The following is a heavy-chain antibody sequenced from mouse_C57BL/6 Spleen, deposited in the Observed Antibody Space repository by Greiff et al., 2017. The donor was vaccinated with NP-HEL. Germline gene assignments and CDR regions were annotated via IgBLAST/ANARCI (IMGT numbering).Heavy chain of an antibody. CDR3: ARRGYDYDGTVYYAMDY. Sequence: EVQLVESGGGLVKPGGSLKLSCAASGFTFSDYGMHWVRQAPEKGLEWVAYISSGSSTIYYADTVKGRFTISRDNAKNTLFLQMTSLRSEDTAMYYCARRGYDYDGTVYYAMDYWGQGTSVTVSS. CDR1: GFTFSDYG. D-gene: IGHD2-4*01. V-gene: IGHV5-17*01. J-gene: IGHJ4*01. CDR2: ISSGSSTI.